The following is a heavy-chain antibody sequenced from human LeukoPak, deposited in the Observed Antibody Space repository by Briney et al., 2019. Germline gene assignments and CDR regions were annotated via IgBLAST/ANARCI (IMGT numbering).Heavy chain of an antibody. Sequence: GGCLRLSCAVSGFTFSSYAMSWVRQAPGKGLEWVSTISNSDGTTYYADSVKGRFTISRDDSENTLSLQMNSLRAEDTAVYYCAKATGYLLWGQGTLVTVSS. CDR1: GFTFSSYA. D-gene: IGHD1-14*01. V-gene: IGHV3-23*01. CDR3: AKATGYLL. J-gene: IGHJ4*02. CDR2: ISNSDGTT.